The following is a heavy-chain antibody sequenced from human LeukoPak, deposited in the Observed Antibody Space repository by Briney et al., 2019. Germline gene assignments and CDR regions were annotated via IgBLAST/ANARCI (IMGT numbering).Heavy chain of an antibody. CDR1: GFTFSSYS. CDR3: ASGHSYHDDRSGSPRGAY. Sequence: PGGSLRLSCAASGFTFSSYSMNWVRQAPGKGLEWVSSISSSSSYIYYADSVKGRFTISRDNAKNSLYLQMNSLRAEDTAVYYCASGHSYHDDRSGSPRGAYWGQGTLVTVSS. J-gene: IGHJ4*02. D-gene: IGHD3-22*01. CDR2: ISSSSSYI. V-gene: IGHV3-21*01.